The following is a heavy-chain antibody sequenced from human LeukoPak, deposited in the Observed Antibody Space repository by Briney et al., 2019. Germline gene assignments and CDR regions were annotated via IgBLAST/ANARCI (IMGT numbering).Heavy chain of an antibody. CDR1: GFTFSSYS. CDR2: ISSSSSYI. J-gene: IGHJ4*02. CDR3: AKDGEYSGSYAAKNYFDY. V-gene: IGHV3-21*04. D-gene: IGHD1-26*01. Sequence: GGSLRLSCAASGFTFSSYSMNWVRQAPGKGLEWVSSISSSSSYIYYADSVKGRFTISRDNAKNSLYLQMNSLRAEDTAVYYCAKDGEYSGSYAAKNYFDYWGQGTLVTVSS.